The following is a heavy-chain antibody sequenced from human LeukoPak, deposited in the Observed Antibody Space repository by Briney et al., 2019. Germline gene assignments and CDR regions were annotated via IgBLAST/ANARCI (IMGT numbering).Heavy chain of an antibody. CDR1: GFTFSSYA. J-gene: IGHJ4*02. CDR3: ARDEYDYVWGSYRYSPGDY. Sequence: GRSLRLSCAASGFTFSSYAMHWVRQAPGKGLEWVTVISYDGSNKYYADSVKGRFTISRDNSKNTLYLQMYSLRAEDTAVYYCARDEYDYVWGSYRYSPGDYWGQGTLVTVSS. CDR2: ISYDGSNK. V-gene: IGHV3-30-3*01. D-gene: IGHD3-16*02.